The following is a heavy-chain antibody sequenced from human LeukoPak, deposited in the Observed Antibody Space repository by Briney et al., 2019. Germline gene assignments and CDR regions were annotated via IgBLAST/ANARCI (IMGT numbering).Heavy chain of an antibody. Sequence: GGSLRLSCAASGFTFSTYSMNWVRQAPGKGLEWVSSISRNSRYIYYADSMRGRFTISRDNAKNSLYLQMNSLKPEDTAVYYCARVAEAAAFDSWGRGTLVTVSS. J-gene: IGHJ4*02. CDR3: ARVAEAAAFDS. CDR1: GFTFSTYS. V-gene: IGHV3-21*06. CDR2: ISRNSRYI. D-gene: IGHD6-13*01.